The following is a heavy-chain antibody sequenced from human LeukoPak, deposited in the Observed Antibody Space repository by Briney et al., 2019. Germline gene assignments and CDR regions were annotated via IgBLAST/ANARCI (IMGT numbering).Heavy chain of an antibody. Sequence: GASVKVSCKASGYTFTSYDINWVRQATGQGLEWMGWMNPNSGNTGYAQKFQGRVTMTRNTSISTAYMELSSLRSEDTAVYYCARDFAPYCGGDCYSVYFDYWGQGTLVTVSS. J-gene: IGHJ4*02. V-gene: IGHV1-8*01. CDR2: MNPNSGNT. CDR1: GYTFTSYD. D-gene: IGHD2-21*02. CDR3: ARDFAPYCGGDCYSVYFDY.